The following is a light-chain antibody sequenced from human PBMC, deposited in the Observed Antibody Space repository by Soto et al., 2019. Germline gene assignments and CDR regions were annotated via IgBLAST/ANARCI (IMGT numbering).Light chain of an antibody. V-gene: IGLV2-14*03. CDR3: SSHTTTTTVHV. CDR2: DVS. Sequence: QSALTQPASVSGSPGQSITISCTGTSSDVGGYNFVSWYQQHPGKAPKLMIYDVSNRPTGVSNRFSGSNSGNTASLTISGLQAQDEADYYCSSHTTTTTVHVFGTGTKLTVL. J-gene: IGLJ1*01. CDR1: SSDVGGYNF.